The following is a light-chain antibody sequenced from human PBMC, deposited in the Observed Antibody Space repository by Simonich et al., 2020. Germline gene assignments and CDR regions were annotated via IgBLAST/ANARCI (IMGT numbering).Light chain of an antibody. J-gene: IGKJ2*01. Sequence: DIQMTQSPSTLSASVGDRVTITCRASQSISSWLAWYQQKPGKAPKLLIYKASSLERGVPSRFSGIGSGTEFTLTISSLQPDDFATYYCQQYNSYLYTFGQGTKLEIK. CDR3: QQYNSYLYT. CDR1: QSISSW. CDR2: KAS. V-gene: IGKV1-5*03.